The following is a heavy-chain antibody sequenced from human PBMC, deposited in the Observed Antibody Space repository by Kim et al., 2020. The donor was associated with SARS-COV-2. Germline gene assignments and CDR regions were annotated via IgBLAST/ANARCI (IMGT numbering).Heavy chain of an antibody. CDR3: AKVGGSFGELLYGWFDP. CDR2: ISGSGGST. CDR1: GFTFSSYA. D-gene: IGHD3-10*01. V-gene: IGHV3-23*01. Sequence: GGSLRLSCAASGFTFSSYAMSWVRQAPGKGLEWVSAISGSGGSTYYADSVKGRFTISRDNSKNTLYLQMNSLRAEDTAVYYCAKVGGSFGELLYGWFDPWGQGTLVTVSS. J-gene: IGHJ5*02.